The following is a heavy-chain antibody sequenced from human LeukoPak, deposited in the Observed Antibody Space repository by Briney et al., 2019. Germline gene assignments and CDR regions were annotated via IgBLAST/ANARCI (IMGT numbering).Heavy chain of an antibody. Sequence: ASVKVSCKASGYTFTSYYMHWVRQAPGQGLEWMGIINPSGGSTSYAQKFQGRVTMTRDTSTSTVYMELSSLRSEDTAVYYCATDIGDTLDAFDIWGQGTMVTVSS. CDR3: ATDIGDTLDAFDI. D-gene: IGHD5-18*01. CDR2: INPSGGST. J-gene: IGHJ3*02. CDR1: GYTFTSYY. V-gene: IGHV1-46*01.